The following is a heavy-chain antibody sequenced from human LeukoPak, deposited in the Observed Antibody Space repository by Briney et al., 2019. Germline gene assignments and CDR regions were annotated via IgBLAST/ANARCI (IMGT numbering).Heavy chain of an antibody. CDR1: GGSFRGYY. V-gene: IGHV4-34*01. CDR2: INHSGST. J-gene: IGHJ4*02. Sequence: SETLSLTCAVYGGSFRGYYWSWIRQPPGKGLEWIGEINHSGSTNYNPSLKSRVTIPVDTSKNQFSLKLSSVTAADTAVYYCAREGNLINASDYWGQGTLVTVSS. D-gene: IGHD2-8*01. CDR3: AREGNLINASDY.